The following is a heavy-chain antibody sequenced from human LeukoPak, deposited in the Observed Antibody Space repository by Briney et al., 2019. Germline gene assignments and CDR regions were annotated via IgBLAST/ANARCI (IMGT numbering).Heavy chain of an antibody. V-gene: IGHV1-3*01. Sequence: ASVKVSCKASGYIFTSYAMHWVRQAPGQRLEWMGWINAGNGHTKYSQKFQGRVTITRDTSASTAYMELSSLRSEDTAVYYCARVVLLWFGELPRPIFDAFDIWGQGTMVTVSS. CDR1: GYIFTSYA. D-gene: IGHD3-10*01. CDR3: ARVVLLWFGELPRPIFDAFDI. CDR2: INAGNGHT. J-gene: IGHJ3*02.